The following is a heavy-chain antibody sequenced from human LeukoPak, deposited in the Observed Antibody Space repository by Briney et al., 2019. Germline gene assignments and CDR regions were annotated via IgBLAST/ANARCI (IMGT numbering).Heavy chain of an antibody. CDR1: GFSLSNPRMG. V-gene: IGHV2-26*01. J-gene: IGHJ4*02. D-gene: IGHD5-18*01. Sequence: SGPTLVNPTETLTLTCTVSGFSLSNPRMGVSWIRQPPGKALEWLAHIFSNDEKSFSTSLKGRLTISKDTSKSQVVLTMTNMDPVDTATYYCAHSRGYSYGYRYYLDYWGQGTLVTVSS. CDR3: AHSRGYSYGYRYYLDY. CDR2: IFSNDEK.